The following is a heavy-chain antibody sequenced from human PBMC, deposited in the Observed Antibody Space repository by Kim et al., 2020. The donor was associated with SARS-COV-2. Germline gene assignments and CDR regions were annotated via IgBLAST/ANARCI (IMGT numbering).Heavy chain of an antibody. D-gene: IGHD5-18*01. CDR3: ARVAYSYRPGDY. Sequence: YYANSVQGRFTISRHNSKSTLFLQLGSLRAEDMAVYYCARVAYSYRPGDYWGQGTLVTVSS. J-gene: IGHJ4*02. V-gene: IGHV3-64*01.